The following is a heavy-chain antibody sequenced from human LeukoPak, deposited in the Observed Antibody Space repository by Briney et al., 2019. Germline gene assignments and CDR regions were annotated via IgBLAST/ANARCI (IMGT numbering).Heavy chain of an antibody. CDR1: GGSFSGYY. Sequence: SETLSLTCAVYGGSFSGYYWSWIRQPPGKGLEWIGEINHSGSTNYNPSLKSRVTISVDTSENQFSLKLSSVTAADTAVYYCARGLIGGTFDYWGQGTLVTVSS. V-gene: IGHV4-34*01. J-gene: IGHJ4*02. D-gene: IGHD3-16*02. CDR3: ARGLIGGTFDY. CDR2: INHSGST.